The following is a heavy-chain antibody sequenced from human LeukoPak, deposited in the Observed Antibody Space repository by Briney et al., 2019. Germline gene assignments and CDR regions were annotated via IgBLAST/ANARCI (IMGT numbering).Heavy chain of an antibody. V-gene: IGHV4-30-4*01. CDR3: ARGSGYSYGSLLND. J-gene: IGHJ4*02. CDR2: IHYSGST. CDR1: GASISRGDYY. Sequence: SQTLSLTCTVSGASISRGDYYWSWVRQPPGKGLEWIGCIHYSGSTYYNPFLKSRVTISLGASNNQFSLELSSVAAADAALYSCARGSGYSYGSLLNDWGQGTLVTVSS. D-gene: IGHD5-18*01.